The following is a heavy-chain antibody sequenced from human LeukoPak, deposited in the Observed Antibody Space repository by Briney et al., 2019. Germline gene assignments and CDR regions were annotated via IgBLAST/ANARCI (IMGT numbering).Heavy chain of an antibody. D-gene: IGHD7-27*01. CDR1: GGSISSYY. J-gene: IGHJ5*02. Sequence: SETLSLTCTVSGGSISSYYWGWIRQPPGKGLEWIGYIYYSGSTNYNPSLKSRVTISVDTSKNQFSLKLSSVTAADTAVYYCASSYWGSWWFDPWGQGTLVTVSS. CDR2: IYYSGST. CDR3: ASSYWGSWWFDP. V-gene: IGHV4-59*01.